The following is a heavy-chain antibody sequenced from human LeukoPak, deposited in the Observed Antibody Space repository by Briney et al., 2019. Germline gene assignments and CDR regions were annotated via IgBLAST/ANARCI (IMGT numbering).Heavy chain of an antibody. J-gene: IGHJ4*02. D-gene: IGHD5-12*01. CDR3: ARSGYSGYDLTFDY. CDR2: ISAYNGNT. V-gene: IGHV1-18*01. CDR1: GGTFSNYA. Sequence: ASVKVSCKASGGTFSNYALSWVRQAPGQGLEWMGWISAYNGNTNYAQKLQGRVTMTTDTSTSTAYMELRSLRSDDTAVYYCARSGYSGYDLTFDYWGQGTLVTVSS.